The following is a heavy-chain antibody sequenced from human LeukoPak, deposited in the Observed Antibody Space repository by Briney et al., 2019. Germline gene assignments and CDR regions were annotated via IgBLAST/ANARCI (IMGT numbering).Heavy chain of an antibody. V-gene: IGHV1-8*02. D-gene: IGHD6-13*01. CDR2: MNPNSGNT. Sequence: ASVKVSCKASGYTFTSYDINWVRQATGQGLEWMGWMNPNSGNTGYAQKFQGRVTMTRNTSISTAYMELSSLRSEDTVVYYCARSTGGSSWYSYYYYGMDVWGQGTTVTVSS. J-gene: IGHJ6*02. CDR1: GYTFTSYD. CDR3: ARSTGGSSWYSYYYYGMDV.